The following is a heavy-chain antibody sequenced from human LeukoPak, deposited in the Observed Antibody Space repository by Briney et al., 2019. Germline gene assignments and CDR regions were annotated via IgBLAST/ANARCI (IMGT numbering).Heavy chain of an antibody. CDR1: GFTFGDYA. J-gene: IGHJ4*02. CDR3: TRDSRDYDSSGYGSFDY. V-gene: IGHV3-49*04. D-gene: IGHD3-22*01. Sequence: GGSLRLSCTASGFTFGDYAMSWVRQAPGKGLEWVGSIRSKAYGGTTEYAASVKGRFTISRDDSKSIAYLQMNSLKTEDTAVYYCTRDSRDYDSSGYGSFDYWGQGTLVTVSS. CDR2: IRSKAYGGTT.